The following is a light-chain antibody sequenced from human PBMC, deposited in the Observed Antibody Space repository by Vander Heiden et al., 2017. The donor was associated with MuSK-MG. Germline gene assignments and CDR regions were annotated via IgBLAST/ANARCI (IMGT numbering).Light chain of an antibody. CDR1: QSLMHSHGDNY. V-gene: IGKV2-28*01. Sequence: DIVMTQSPLSLPVTPGEPASISCRSSQSLMHSHGDNYLDWYQQQPGQQPQRLIYLGSTRAAGGTARFSSSGACTAVIPKTSRVEDADVGVFYCMQARKTLWTFGQGTKVE. CDR2: LGS. CDR3: MQARKTLWT. J-gene: IGKJ1*01.